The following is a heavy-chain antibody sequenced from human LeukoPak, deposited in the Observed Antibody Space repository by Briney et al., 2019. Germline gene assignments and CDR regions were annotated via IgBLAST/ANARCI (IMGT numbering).Heavy chain of an antibody. CDR3: AKYTGSCYIY. CDR1: GFTFSSYE. J-gene: IGHJ4*02. CDR2: ISSSGSTI. Sequence: GGSLRLSCAASGFTFSSYEMNWVRQAPGKGLEWVSYISSSGSTIYYADSVKGRFTISRDNAKNTLYLQMNSLRAEDTAVYYCAKYTGSCYIYWGQGTLVTVSS. D-gene: IGHD2-15*01. V-gene: IGHV3-48*03.